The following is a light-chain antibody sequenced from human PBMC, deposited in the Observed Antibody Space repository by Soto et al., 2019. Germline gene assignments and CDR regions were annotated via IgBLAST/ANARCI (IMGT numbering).Light chain of an antibody. CDR1: SNDIGAYNY. V-gene: IGLV2-14*01. Sequence: QSALTQPASVSGSPGQSITISCTGTSNDIGAYNYVSWYQQYPGKVPTLLIYEATFRPSGVSNRFSGSKSGNTASLTISGLQTEDEADYYCGSYASATLIFGGGTQLTVL. J-gene: IGLJ2*01. CDR3: GSYASATLI. CDR2: EAT.